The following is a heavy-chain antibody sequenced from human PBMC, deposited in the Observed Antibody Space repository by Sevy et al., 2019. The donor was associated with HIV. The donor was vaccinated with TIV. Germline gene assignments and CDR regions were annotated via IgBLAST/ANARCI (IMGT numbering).Heavy chain of an antibody. CDR2: LDPGNGEI. CDR3: ATVGLGYYSGSSYYQGDWFDP. D-gene: IGHD2-15*01. J-gene: IGHJ5*02. CDR1: GYSLSKLS. Sequence: ASVKVSCKVFGYSLSKLSMHWVRQAPGKGLEWMGSLDPGNGEITYAQKLQGRVTMTEDTSTDTAYMELSSLTSEDTATYYCATVGLGYYSGSSYYQGDWFDPWGQGTLVTVSS. V-gene: IGHV1-24*01.